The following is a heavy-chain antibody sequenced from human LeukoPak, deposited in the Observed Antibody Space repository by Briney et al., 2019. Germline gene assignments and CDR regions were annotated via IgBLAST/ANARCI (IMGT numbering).Heavy chain of an antibody. CDR2: ISYDGSNK. CDR3: ARDGGGGYDPYYYYGMDV. J-gene: IGHJ6*02. Sequence: PGGSLRLSCAASGFTFSSYAMHWVRQAPGKGLEWVAVISYDGSNKYYADSVKGRFTISRDNAKNSLYLQMNSLRAEDTAVYYCARDGGGGYDPYYYYGMDVWGQGTTVTVSS. CDR1: GFTFSSYA. D-gene: IGHD6-19*01. V-gene: IGHV3-30-3*01.